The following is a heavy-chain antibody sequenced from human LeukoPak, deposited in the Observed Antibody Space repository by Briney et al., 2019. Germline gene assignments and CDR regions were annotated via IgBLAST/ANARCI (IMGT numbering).Heavy chain of an antibody. CDR1: GGSISSYY. CDR2: IYYSGST. J-gene: IGHJ4*02. CDR3: ARVGVGASFNFDY. V-gene: IGHV4-59*01. D-gene: IGHD1-26*01. Sequence: SETLSLTCTVSGGSISSYYWSWIRQPPGKGLEWIGYIYYSGSTNYNSSLKSRVTISVDTSKNQFSLKLSSVTAADTAVYYCARVGVGASFNFDYWGQGTLVTVSS.